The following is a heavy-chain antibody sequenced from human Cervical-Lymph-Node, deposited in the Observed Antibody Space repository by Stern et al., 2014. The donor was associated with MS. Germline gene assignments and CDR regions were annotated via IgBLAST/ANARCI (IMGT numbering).Heavy chain of an antibody. Sequence: EVQLVESGGGLVQPGGPLRLSCEASGFTYNNYAMSWVRQAPGKGLEWVSSISGGGSITHYADSVKGRLTISRDNSKNTLHLQMNSLRGEDTAVYYCAKELLVGPGYGMDVWGQGTTVTVSS. D-gene: IGHD1-1*01. V-gene: IGHV3-23*04. J-gene: IGHJ6*02. CDR2: ISGGGSIT. CDR1: GFTYNNYA. CDR3: AKELLVGPGYGMDV.